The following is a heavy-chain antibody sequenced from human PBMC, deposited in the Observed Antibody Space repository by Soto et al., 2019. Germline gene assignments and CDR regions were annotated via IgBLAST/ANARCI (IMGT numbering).Heavy chain of an antibody. CDR1: GYTFTSYG. D-gene: IGHD4-4*01. J-gene: IGHJ6*02. Sequence: GASVKVSCKASGYTFTSYGISWVRQAPGQGLEWMGWISAYNGNTNYAQKLQGRVTMTTDTSTSTAYMELRSLRSDDTAVYYCARGIWSTVGYYYYGMDVWGQGTTVTVSS. CDR3: ARGIWSTVGYYYYGMDV. CDR2: ISAYNGNT. V-gene: IGHV1-18*01.